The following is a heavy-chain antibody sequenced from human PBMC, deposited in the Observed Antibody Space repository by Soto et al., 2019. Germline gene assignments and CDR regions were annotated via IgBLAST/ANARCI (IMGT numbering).Heavy chain of an antibody. CDR1: GYAFTTYG. V-gene: IGHV1-18*01. CDR3: ARGRYGDY. J-gene: IGHJ4*02. Sequence: QVHLVQSGAEVKKPGASVKVSCKGSGYAFTTYGITWVRQAPGQGLEWMGWISAHNGNTNYAQKLQGRVTGTRDTSMSTAYMELRSLRSDDTAVYYCARGRYGDYWGQGALVTVSS. D-gene: IGHD1-1*01. CDR2: ISAHNGNT.